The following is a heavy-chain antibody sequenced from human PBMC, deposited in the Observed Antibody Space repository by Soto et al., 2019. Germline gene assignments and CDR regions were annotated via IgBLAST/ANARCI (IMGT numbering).Heavy chain of an antibody. V-gene: IGHV1-18*04. Sequence: ASVKVSCKASGYTFTSYGISLVRQAPGQGLEWMGWISAYNGNTNYAQKLQGRVTMTTDTSTSTAYMELRSLRSDDTAVYYCARTYIVVVVAATPNWFDPWGQGTLVTVSS. CDR2: ISAYNGNT. CDR1: GYTFTSYG. D-gene: IGHD2-15*01. J-gene: IGHJ5*02. CDR3: ARTYIVVVVAATPNWFDP.